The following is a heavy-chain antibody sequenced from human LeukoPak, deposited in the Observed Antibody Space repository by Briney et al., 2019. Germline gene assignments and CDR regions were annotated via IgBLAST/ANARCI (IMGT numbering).Heavy chain of an antibody. CDR2: ISGSGGST. J-gene: IGHJ4*02. Sequence: GGSLRLSCAASGFSFSNYAMSWVRQAPGKGLEWVSGISGSGGSTYHADSVKGRFTISRDNSKNTLYLQMNSLRAEDTAVYYCARDPPFIIGTTFFDYWGQGTLVTVSS. CDR3: ARDPPFIIGTTFFDY. CDR1: GFSFSNYA. D-gene: IGHD1-20*01. V-gene: IGHV3-23*01.